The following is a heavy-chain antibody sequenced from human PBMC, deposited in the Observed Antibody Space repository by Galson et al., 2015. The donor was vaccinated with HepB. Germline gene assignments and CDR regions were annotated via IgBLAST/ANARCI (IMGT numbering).Heavy chain of an antibody. CDR3: ARGFSVMTTTTPFFH. J-gene: IGHJ4*02. CDR1: GFTFSDYY. V-gene: IGHV3-11*06. Sequence: SLRLSCAVSGFTFSDYYMSWIRQAPGKGLEWVSYISSSSSDYTNYADSVKGRFTISRDNPKNSLYLQMNSLRAEDTAVYYCARGFSVMTTTTPFFHWGQGILVTVSS. D-gene: IGHD1-1*01. CDR2: ISSSSSDYT.